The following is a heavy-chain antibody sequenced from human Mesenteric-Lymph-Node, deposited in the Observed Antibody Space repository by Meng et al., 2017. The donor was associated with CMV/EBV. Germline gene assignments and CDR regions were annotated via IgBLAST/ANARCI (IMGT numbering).Heavy chain of an antibody. Sequence: GESLKISCAASGFIVSSNSMSWVRQAPGKGLEWVSVIYRCGTTYHADSVKGRITISRDHSTLYPQMNSLRAEDTAVYYCARDPPTMVSLQWFDPWGQGTLVTVSS. CDR3: ARDPPTMVSLQWFDP. D-gene: IGHD4/OR15-4a*01. CDR2: IYRCGTT. V-gene: IGHV3-66*03. CDR1: GFIVSSNS. J-gene: IGHJ5*02.